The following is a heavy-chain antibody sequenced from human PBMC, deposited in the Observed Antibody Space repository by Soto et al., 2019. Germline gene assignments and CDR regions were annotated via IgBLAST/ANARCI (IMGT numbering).Heavy chain of an antibody. Sequence: EVQLVESGGGLVKPGASLRLSCAVSGLSFSAAWMKWVRQAPGKGLEWVGRIKSKGGGETTDYAAPVKGRFTISRDDSKNTLYLQMNSLKTEDTVVYYCAHQGDFFDTILSWGQGALVTVSS. CDR2: IKSKGGGETT. CDR1: GLSFSAAW. D-gene: IGHD3-3*01. CDR3: AHQGDFFDTILS. J-gene: IGHJ5*02. V-gene: IGHV3-15*07.